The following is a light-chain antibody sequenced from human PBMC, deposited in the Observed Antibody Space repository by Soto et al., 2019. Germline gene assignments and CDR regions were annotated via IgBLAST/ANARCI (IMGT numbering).Light chain of an antibody. CDR2: NDI. J-gene: IGLJ3*02. V-gene: IGLV1-44*01. CDR1: SSNIGSKS. Sequence: QSVLTQPPSTSGTPGQRVTISCSGSSSNIGSKSLSWFRQVPGTAPKLLIYNDIQRPSGVPDRFSGSKSGTSASLAISGLQSEDEGDYYCATWDVSLNGRVFGGGTKLTVL. CDR3: ATWDVSLNGRV.